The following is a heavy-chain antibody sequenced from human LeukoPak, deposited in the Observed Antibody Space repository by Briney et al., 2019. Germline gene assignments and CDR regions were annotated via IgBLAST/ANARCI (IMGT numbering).Heavy chain of an antibody. V-gene: IGHV1-46*01. CDR1: GYTFTSYY. D-gene: IGHD3-22*01. Sequence: GASVKVSCKASGYTFTSYYMHRVRQAPGQGLEWMGIINPSGGSTSYAQKFQGRVTMTRDTSTSTVYMELSSLRSEDTAVYYCARDGTHYDSSGGSYFDYWGQGTLVTVSS. CDR3: ARDGTHYDSSGGSYFDY. CDR2: INPSGGST. J-gene: IGHJ4*02.